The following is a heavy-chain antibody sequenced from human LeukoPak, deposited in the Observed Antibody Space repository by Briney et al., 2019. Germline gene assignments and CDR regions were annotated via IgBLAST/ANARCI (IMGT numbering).Heavy chain of an antibody. V-gene: IGHV3-30*02. J-gene: IGHJ4*02. D-gene: IGHD3-22*01. CDR2: IRYDGSNK. CDR1: GFTFSSYG. CDR3: ASAYYYDSSASPVGDY. Sequence: PGGSLRLSCAASGFTFSSYGMHWVRQAPGKGLERMAFIRYDGSNKYYADSVKGRFTISRDNSKNTLYLQMNSLRAEDTAVYYCASAYYYDSSASPVGDYWGQGTLVTVSS.